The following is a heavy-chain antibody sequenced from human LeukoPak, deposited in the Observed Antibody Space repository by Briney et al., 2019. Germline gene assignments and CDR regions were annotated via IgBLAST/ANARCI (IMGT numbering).Heavy chain of an antibody. CDR1: GSTFNNYG. CDR3: SKWGDYDVLTGYYGSDF. J-gene: IGHJ4*02. Sequence: GPSLRLSCAAAGSTFNNYGMSWARHDPGKGLEWLSAILGGGSNAYYADSVKGRFTVSRDNSKNSLLLQMNSLRVEDTALYYCSKWGDYDVLTGYYGSDFWGQGTLVTVSA. D-gene: IGHD3-9*01. CDR2: ILGGGSNA. V-gene: IGHV3-23*01.